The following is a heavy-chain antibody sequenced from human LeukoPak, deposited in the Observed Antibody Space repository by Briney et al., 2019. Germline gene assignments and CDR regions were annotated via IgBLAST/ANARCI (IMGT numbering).Heavy chain of an antibody. V-gene: IGHV3-30*19. Sequence: GGSLRVSCVASGFIFTDYWMHWVRPAPGKGLKWLSVISHDGSDKNNADSVKGRFIISRDNSKNTIYLQLNSLRPEDTAMYYCAREGVQTTVDAFDVWGLGTMVIVSS. CDR3: AREGVQTTVDAFDV. CDR1: GFIFTDYW. D-gene: IGHD4-17*01. CDR2: ISHDGSDK. J-gene: IGHJ3*01.